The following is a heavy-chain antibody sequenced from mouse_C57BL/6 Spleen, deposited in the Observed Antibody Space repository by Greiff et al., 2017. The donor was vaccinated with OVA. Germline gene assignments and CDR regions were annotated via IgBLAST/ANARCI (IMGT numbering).Heavy chain of an antibody. J-gene: IGHJ2*01. V-gene: IGHV1-26*01. D-gene: IGHD2-5*01. CDR2: INPNNGGT. CDR1: GYTFTDYY. Sequence: EVQLQQSGPELVKPGASVKISCKASGYTFTDYYMNWVKQSHGKSLEWIGDINPNNGGTSYNQKFKGKATLTADKSSSTAYIELRSLTSEDSAVYYCARAAYSNYYFDYWGQGTTLTVSS. CDR3: ARAAYSNYYFDY.